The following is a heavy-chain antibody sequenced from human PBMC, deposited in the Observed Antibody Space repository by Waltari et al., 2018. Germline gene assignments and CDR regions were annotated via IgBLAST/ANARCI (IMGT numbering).Heavy chain of an antibody. CDR2: ISSDGNTK. V-gene: IGHV3-30*04. CDR1: GFTFRSHA. J-gene: IGHJ4*02. D-gene: IGHD3-3*01. Sequence: QVQLMESGGGVVQPGRSLRLSCAASGFTFRSHAMHWVRQAPGKALEWVAVISSDGNTKKYADSLKGRFTISRDNSKNTLYLQMDSLRPEDTALYYCASLRISIFGVVYYFDSWGQGALVTVSS. CDR3: ASLRISIFGVVYYFDS.